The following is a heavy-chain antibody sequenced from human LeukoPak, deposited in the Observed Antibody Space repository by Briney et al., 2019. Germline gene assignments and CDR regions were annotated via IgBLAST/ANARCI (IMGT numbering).Heavy chain of an antibody. CDR2: INHSGMT. Sequence: SETLSLTCNVSGFSITSSYYWSWIRQPPGKGLEWIGEINHSGMTNYNPSLKSRVSISLDTSKNQFSLKLSSVTAADTAVYYCARDSQIDPKTMVRGVTFDYWGQGTLVTVSS. D-gene: IGHD3-10*01. V-gene: IGHV4-38-2*02. J-gene: IGHJ4*02. CDR1: GFSITSSYY. CDR3: ARDSQIDPKTMVRGVTFDY.